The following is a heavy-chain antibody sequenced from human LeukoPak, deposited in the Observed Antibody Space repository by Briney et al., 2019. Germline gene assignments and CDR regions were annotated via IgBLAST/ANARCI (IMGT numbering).Heavy chain of an antibody. J-gene: IGHJ4*02. D-gene: IGHD3-22*01. CDR1: GGSFSGYY. Sequence: SETLPLTCAVYGGSFSGYYWSWTRQPPGKGLEWIGEINHSGGTNYNPSLKSRVTISVDTSKNQFSLKLSSVTAADTAVYYCARAKAGTYYYDSSGYSLDYWGQGTLVTVSS. CDR3: ARAKAGTYYYDSSGYSLDY. V-gene: IGHV4-34*01. CDR2: INHSGGT.